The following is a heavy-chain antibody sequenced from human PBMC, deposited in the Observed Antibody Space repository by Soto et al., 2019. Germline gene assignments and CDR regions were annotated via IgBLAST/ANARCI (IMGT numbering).Heavy chain of an antibody. CDR2: IYPGDSDT. CDR3: ARRALGYSSSSYRGHFDY. Sequence: GESLKISCKGSGYSFTSYWISWVRQMPGKGLEWMGIIYPGDSDTRYSPSFQGQVTISADKSISTAYLQWSSLKASDTAMYYCARRALGYSSSSYRGHFDYWGQGTLVTVSS. CDR1: GYSFTSYW. D-gene: IGHD6-6*01. J-gene: IGHJ4*02. V-gene: IGHV5-51*01.